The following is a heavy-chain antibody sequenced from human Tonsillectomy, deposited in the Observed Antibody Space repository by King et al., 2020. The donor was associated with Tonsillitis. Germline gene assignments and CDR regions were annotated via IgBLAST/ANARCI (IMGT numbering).Heavy chain of an antibody. Sequence: QLVQSGAEVKKPGSSVKVSCKASGGTFSSYAISWVRQAPGQGLEWMGRIIPILGIANYAQKFQGRVTITADKSTSTAYMELPRTSTAYMELSSLRSEDTAVYYCARATWNSSSWYPPFDYWGQGTLVTVSS. V-gene: IGHV1-69*09. CDR3: ARATWNSSSWYPPFDY. CDR1: GGTFSSYA. D-gene: IGHD6-13*01. J-gene: IGHJ4*02. CDR2: IIPILGIA.